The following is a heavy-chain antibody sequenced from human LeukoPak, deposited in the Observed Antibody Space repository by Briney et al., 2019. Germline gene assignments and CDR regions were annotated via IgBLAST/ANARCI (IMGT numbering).Heavy chain of an antibody. Sequence: GGSLRLSCAASGFTVSSNYMSWVRQAPGKGLEWVSIIYSGGNTYYADSVKGRFSISRDNSKNTLYLQMNSLRAEDTAVYYCARASGGYYNNWFDPWGQGTLVTVSS. CDR1: GFTVSSNY. V-gene: IGHV3-66*01. J-gene: IGHJ5*02. CDR2: IYSGGNT. D-gene: IGHD3-22*01. CDR3: ARASGGYYNNWFDP.